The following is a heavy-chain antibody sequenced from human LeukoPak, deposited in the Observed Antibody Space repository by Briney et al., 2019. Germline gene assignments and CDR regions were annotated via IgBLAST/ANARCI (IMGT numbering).Heavy chain of an antibody. CDR1: GFTFGDHA. CDR3: TRGPIQLWIHNAMDV. D-gene: IGHD5-18*01. V-gene: IGHV3-49*04. J-gene: IGHJ6*02. CDR2: IRSKAYRGTT. Sequence: GRSLRLSCTTSGFTFGDHAMSWVRQAPGKGLEWVGFIRSKAYRGTTEYAASVKDRFSISRDDSNSIAYLQMSSLRTEDTAVYYCTRGPIQLWIHNAMDVWGPGTTVTVSS.